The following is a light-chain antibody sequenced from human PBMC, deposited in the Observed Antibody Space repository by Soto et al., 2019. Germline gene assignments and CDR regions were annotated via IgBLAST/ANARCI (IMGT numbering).Light chain of an antibody. CDR1: GSDIGYFNY. Sequence: QSALTQPASVSGSPGQSITISCTGTGSDIGYFNYVSWYQQQPGKAPKLMTYEVDNRPSGVSIRFSGSKSGSTASLTISGLQAEDEADYYCKSYAVGSTYVFGTGTKVTVL. J-gene: IGLJ1*01. CDR3: KSYAVGSTYV. V-gene: IGLV2-14*01. CDR2: EVD.